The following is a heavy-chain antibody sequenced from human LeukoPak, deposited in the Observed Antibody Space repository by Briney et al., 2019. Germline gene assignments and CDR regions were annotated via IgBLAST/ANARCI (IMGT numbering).Heavy chain of an antibody. D-gene: IGHD4-11*01. CDR3: ARGVPKTSYYYYYMDV. Sequence: GGSLRLSCAASGFTFSSYAMSWVRQAPGKGLEWVSAISGSGGSTYYADSVKGRFTISRDNSKNTLYLQMNSLRAEDTAVYYCARGVPKTSYYYYYMDVWGKGTTVTVSS. V-gene: IGHV3-23*01. CDR1: GFTFSSYA. J-gene: IGHJ6*03. CDR2: ISGSGGST.